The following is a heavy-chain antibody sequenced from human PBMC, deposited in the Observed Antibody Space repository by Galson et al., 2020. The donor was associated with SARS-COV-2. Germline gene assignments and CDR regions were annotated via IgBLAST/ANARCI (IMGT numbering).Heavy chain of an antibody. CDR1: GFTFSSYV. D-gene: IGHD6-19*01. J-gene: IGHJ4*02. CDR2: ISSNGGDT. Sequence: GGSLRLSCSASGFTFSSYVMHWVRQAPGKGLEYVSAISSNGGDTFYVDSVKGRFTISRDNSKNTLYLQMSSLRVEDTAVYYCVKVSIAVAAVDYWGQGALVTVAS. V-gene: IGHV3-64D*06. CDR3: VKVSIAVAAVDY.